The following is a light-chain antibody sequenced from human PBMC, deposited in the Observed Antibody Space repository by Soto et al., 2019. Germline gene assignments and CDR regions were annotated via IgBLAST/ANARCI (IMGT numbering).Light chain of an antibody. CDR1: SSDVGSYNL. J-gene: IGLJ1*01. V-gene: IGLV2-23*01. CDR2: EGS. Sequence: QSVLTQPASVSGSPGQSITMSSTGTSSDVGSYNLVSWYQQHPGKAPKLMIYEGSKRPSGVSNRFSGSKSGNTASLTISGLQAEDEADYYCCSYAGSSTYVFGTGTKVTVL. CDR3: CSYAGSSTYV.